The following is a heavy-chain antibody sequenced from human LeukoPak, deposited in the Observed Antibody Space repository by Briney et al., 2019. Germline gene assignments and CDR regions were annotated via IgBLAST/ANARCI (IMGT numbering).Heavy chain of an antibody. Sequence: GGSLRLSCAASRFTFSSYWMSWVRQAPGKGLEWVANIKQDGSEKYYVDSVKGRFTISRDNAKNSLYLQMSSLRAEDTAVYYFAREALAYCGGDCYYGDYWGQGTLVTVSS. D-gene: IGHD2-21*02. CDR2: IKQDGSEK. J-gene: IGHJ4*02. CDR3: AREALAYCGGDCYYGDY. V-gene: IGHV3-7*01. CDR1: RFTFSSYW.